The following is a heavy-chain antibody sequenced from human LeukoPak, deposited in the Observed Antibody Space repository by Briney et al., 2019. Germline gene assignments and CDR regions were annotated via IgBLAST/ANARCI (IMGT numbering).Heavy chain of an antibody. J-gene: IGHJ6*04. Sequence: GESLKISCKGSGYSFATNWIGWVRQMPGKGLEWMGIIYPGDSTTRYSPSFQGQVTMSADKSINTAYLQWSSLKAPDTAMYYCARLPPYYYAMDVWGKGTTVTVSS. CDR1: GYSFATNW. CDR3: ARLPPYYYAMDV. CDR2: IYPGDSTT. V-gene: IGHV5-51*01.